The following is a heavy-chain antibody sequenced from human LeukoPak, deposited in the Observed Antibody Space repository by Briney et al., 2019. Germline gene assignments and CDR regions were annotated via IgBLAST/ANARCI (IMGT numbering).Heavy chain of an antibody. CDR2: ISYDGSNK. D-gene: IGHD5-18*01. V-gene: IGHV3-30*03. CDR3: ARDGPWIQLWLPSRGYFDY. Sequence: SGGSLRLSCEASGFTFSTYAMNWVRQAPGKGLEWVAVISYDGSNKYYADSVKGRFTISRDNSKNTLYLEMNSLRAEDTAVYYCARDGPWIQLWLPSRGYFDYWGQGTLVTVSS. J-gene: IGHJ4*02. CDR1: GFTFSTYA.